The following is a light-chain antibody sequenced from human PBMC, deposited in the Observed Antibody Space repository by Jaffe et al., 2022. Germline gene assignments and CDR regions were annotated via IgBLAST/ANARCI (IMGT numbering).Light chain of an antibody. V-gene: IGLV2-14*03. Sequence: QSALTQPASVSGSPGQSITISCTGTSSDVGGYNYVSWYQQHPGKAPKLMIYDVSNRPSGVSNRFSGSKSGNTASLTISGLQAEDEADYYCSSYTISSTSHVLFGGGTKLTVL. CDR1: SSDVGGYNY. CDR2: DVS. CDR3: SSYTISSTSHVL. J-gene: IGLJ2*01.